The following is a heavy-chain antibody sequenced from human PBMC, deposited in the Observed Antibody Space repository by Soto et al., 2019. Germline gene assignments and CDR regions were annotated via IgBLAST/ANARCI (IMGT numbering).Heavy chain of an antibody. CDR1: GGTFSRYA. D-gene: IGHD2-2*01. J-gene: IGHJ6*02. CDR3: ARAAIAYCSSTSCYDNYYYGMDV. CDR2: IIPIFGTA. Sequence: GASVKVSCKASGGTFSRYAISWVRQAPGQGLEWMGGIIPIFGTANYAQKFQGRVTITADESTSTAYMELSSLRSEDTAVYYCARAAIAYCSSTSCYDNYYYGMDVWGQGTTVTVSS. V-gene: IGHV1-69*13.